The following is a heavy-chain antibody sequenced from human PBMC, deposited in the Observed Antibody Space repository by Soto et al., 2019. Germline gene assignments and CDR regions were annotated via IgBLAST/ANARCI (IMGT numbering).Heavy chain of an antibody. CDR1: GFPVSSNY. CDR3: AKDSSGYPGGYFDY. CDR2: ISGSGGST. V-gene: IGHV3-23*01. J-gene: IGHJ4*02. Sequence: GGSLRLSCAASGFPVSSNYMSWVRQAPGKGLEWVSAISGSGGSTYYADSVKGRFTISRDNSKNTLYLQMNSLRAEDTAVYYCAKDSSGYPGGYFDYWGQGTLVTVSS. D-gene: IGHD3-22*01.